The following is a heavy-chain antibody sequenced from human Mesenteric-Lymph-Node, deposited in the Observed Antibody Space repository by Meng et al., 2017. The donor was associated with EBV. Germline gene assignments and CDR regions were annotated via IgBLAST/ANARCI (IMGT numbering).Heavy chain of an antibody. Sequence: QVELAESGPGLVKPSQTVSLTCAVSGGSIAGGSYWSWVRQPPGKGLEWIAFIHYSGDTYYNPSLKSRLTISVDTSKDQFSLRLRSVTAADTAVYYCARRSGSYYGYFDYWGQGTLVTVSS. CDR3: ARRSGSYYGYFDY. J-gene: IGHJ4*02. D-gene: IGHD1-26*01. CDR2: IHYSGDT. V-gene: IGHV4-30-4*01. CDR1: GGSIAGGSY.